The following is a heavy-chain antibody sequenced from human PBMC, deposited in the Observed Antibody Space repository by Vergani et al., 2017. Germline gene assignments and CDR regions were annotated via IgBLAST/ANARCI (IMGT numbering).Heavy chain of an antibody. CDR3: ARDRHYDFWSEAFDI. Sequence: EVQLVESGGGLVQPGGSLRLSCAASGFTFSSYWMHWVRQAPGKGLVWVSRINSDGSSTSYADSVKGRFTISRDNAKNTLYLQMNSLRAEDTAVYYCARDRHYDFWSEAFDIWGQGTMVTVSS. V-gene: IGHV3-74*01. J-gene: IGHJ3*02. CDR2: INSDGSST. D-gene: IGHD3-3*01. CDR1: GFTFSSYW.